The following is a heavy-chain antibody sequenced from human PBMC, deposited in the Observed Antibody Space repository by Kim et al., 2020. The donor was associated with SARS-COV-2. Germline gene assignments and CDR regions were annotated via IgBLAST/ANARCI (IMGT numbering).Heavy chain of an antibody. J-gene: IGHJ2*01. CDR1: GFTFDDYA. Sequence: GGSLRLSCAXSGFTFDDYAMHWVRQAPGKGLEWVSLISGDGGSTYYADSVKGRFTISRDNSKNSLYLQMNSLRTEDTALYYCACPPYSHYWYFDLWGRGTLVTVSS. D-gene: IGHD2-15*01. CDR2: ISGDGGST. CDR3: ACPPYSHYWYFDL. V-gene: IGHV3-43*02.